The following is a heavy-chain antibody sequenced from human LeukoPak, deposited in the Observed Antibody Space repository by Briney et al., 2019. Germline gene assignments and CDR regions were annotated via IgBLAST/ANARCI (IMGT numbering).Heavy chain of an antibody. Sequence: SETLSLTCAVYGGSFSGYYWSWIRQPPGKGLEWIGEINHSGSTNYNPSLKSRVTISVDTSKKQFSLKLSSVTAADTAVYYCARRPGWDYYGSGSYLYYYHYMGVWGKGTTVTIS. CDR2: INHSGST. V-gene: IGHV4-34*01. CDR1: GGSFSGYY. CDR3: ARRPGWDYYGSGSYLYYYHYMGV. J-gene: IGHJ6*03. D-gene: IGHD3-10*01.